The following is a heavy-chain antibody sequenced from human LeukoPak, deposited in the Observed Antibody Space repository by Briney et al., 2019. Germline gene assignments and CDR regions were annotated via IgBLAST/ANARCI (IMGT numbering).Heavy chain of an antibody. CDR2: INPNSGGT. Sequence: ASVNVSCKASGYTFSGYYMHWVRQAPGQGLEWMGWINPNSGGTNYAQKLQGRVTMTTDTSTSTAYMELRSLRSDDTAVYYCARGTTVVTHFDYWGKGTLVTVSS. CDR1: GYTFSGYY. V-gene: IGHV1-2*02. J-gene: IGHJ4*02. D-gene: IGHD4-23*01. CDR3: ARGTTVVTHFDY.